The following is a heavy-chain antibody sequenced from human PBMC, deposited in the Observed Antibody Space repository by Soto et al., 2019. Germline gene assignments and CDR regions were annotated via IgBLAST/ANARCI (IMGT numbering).Heavy chain of an antibody. CDR1: GYTFTGYY. CDR3: ARSEDDILTGDAFDI. Sequence: ASVKVSCKASGYTFTGYYMHWVRQAPGQGLEWMGWINPNSGGTNYAQKFQGWVTMTRDTSISTAYMELSRLRSDDTAVYYCARSEDDILTGDAFDIWGQGTMVTVSS. J-gene: IGHJ3*02. D-gene: IGHD3-9*01. CDR2: INPNSGGT. V-gene: IGHV1-2*04.